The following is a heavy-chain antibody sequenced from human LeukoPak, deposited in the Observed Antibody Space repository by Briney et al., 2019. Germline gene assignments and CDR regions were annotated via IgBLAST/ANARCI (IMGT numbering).Heavy chain of an antibody. CDR3: ARDSGSGSNDY. Sequence: VKVSCXXXGYTXTSYAXHWVRQAPGQRLEWMGWISAGNGNTKYSQNFQGRVTFISNTSATTAFMELSSLRSEDAAVYYCARDSGSGSNDYWGQGTLVTVSS. CDR1: GYTXTSYA. V-gene: IGHV1-3*01. D-gene: IGHD1-26*01. CDR2: ISAGNGNT. J-gene: IGHJ4*02.